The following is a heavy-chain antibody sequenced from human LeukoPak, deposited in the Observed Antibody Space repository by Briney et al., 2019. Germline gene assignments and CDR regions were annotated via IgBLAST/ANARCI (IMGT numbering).Heavy chain of an antibody. CDR3: ARAGYCSGGSCYISYYYGMDV. CDR2: ISSSSSYT. V-gene: IGHV3-21*05. Sequence: PGGSLRLSCAASGFTFSSYEINWVRQAPGKGPEWVSYISSSSSYTNYADSVKGRFTISRDNAKNSLYLQMNSLRAEDTAVYYCARAGYCSGGSCYISYYYGMDVWGQGTTVTVSS. CDR1: GFTFSSYE. D-gene: IGHD2-15*01. J-gene: IGHJ6*02.